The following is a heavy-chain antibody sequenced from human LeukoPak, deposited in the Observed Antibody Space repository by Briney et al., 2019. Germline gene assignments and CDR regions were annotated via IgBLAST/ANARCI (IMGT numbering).Heavy chain of an antibody. CDR2: INHSGST. J-gene: IGHJ4*02. V-gene: IGHV4-34*01. CDR1: GGSFSGYY. CDR3: ARGRVTGVAGKGNFDY. Sequence: SETLSLTCAVYGGSFSGYYWSWIPQPPGKGLEWIGEINHSGSTNYNPPLKSRVTISVDTSKNQFSVKLSSVTAADTAVYYCARGRVTGVAGKGNFDYWGQGTLVTVSS. D-gene: IGHD6-19*01.